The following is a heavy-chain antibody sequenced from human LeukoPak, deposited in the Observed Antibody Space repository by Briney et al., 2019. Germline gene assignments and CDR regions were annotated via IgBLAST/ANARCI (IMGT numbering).Heavy chain of an antibody. CDR1: GYSFTSYW. V-gene: IGHV5-51*01. J-gene: IGHJ3*02. CDR3: ARPAMVRGDKDAFDI. Sequence: GESLKISCKGSGYSFTSYWIGWVRQMPGKGLEWMGIIYPGDSGTRYSPSFQGQATIAAEQSISTAYLQWSSLKASATAMYYCARPAMVRGDKDAFDIWGQGTMVTVSS. D-gene: IGHD3-10*01. CDR2: IYPGDSGT.